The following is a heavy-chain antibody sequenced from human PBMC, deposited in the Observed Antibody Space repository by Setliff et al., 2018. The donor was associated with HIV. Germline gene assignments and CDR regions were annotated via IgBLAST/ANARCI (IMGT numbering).Heavy chain of an antibody. CDR2: ISSSGDTR. V-gene: IGHV3-11*04. D-gene: IGHD1-26*01. J-gene: IGHJ6*03. CDR1: GFTFSDYY. CDR3: ASSVGTSLYYYYYMDV. Sequence: GGSLRLSCAASGFTFSDYYMSWIRQAPGKGPEWVSYISSSGDTRYYADSVKGRFTISRDNAKNSLYLQMNSLRAEDTAVYYCASSVGTSLYYYYYMDVWGKGTTVTVSS.